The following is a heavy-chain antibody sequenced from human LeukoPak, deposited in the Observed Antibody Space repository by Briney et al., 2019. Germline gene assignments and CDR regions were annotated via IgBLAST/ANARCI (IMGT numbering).Heavy chain of an antibody. CDR1: GGSISSYY. D-gene: IGHD6-6*01. J-gene: IGHJ5*02. Sequence: KASETLSLTCTVSGGSISSYYWSWIRQPPGKGLEWIGYIYYSGSTNYNPSLKSRVTISVDTSKNQFSLKLSSVTAADTAVYYCARYISIAPALGDWFDPWGQGTLVTVSS. CDR3: ARYISIAPALGDWFDP. CDR2: IYYSGST. V-gene: IGHV4-59*12.